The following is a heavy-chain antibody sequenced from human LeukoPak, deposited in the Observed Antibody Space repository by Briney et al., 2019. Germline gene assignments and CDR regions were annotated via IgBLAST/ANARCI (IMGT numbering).Heavy chain of an antibody. CDR2: INHSGST. Sequence: SGTLSLTCAVSGGSISSSNWWSWVRQPPGKGLEWIGEINHSGSTNYNPSLKSRVTISVDTSKNQFSLKLSSVTAADTAVYYCARAYCSGGSCYLKYFQHWGQGTLVTVSS. D-gene: IGHD2-15*01. J-gene: IGHJ1*01. V-gene: IGHV4-4*02. CDR1: GGSISSSNW. CDR3: ARAYCSGGSCYLKYFQH.